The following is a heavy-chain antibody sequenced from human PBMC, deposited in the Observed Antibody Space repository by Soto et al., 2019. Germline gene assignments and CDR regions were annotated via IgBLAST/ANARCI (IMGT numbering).Heavy chain of an antibody. CDR1: GFTFSTYA. D-gene: IGHD3-10*01. Sequence: PGGSLRLSCAASGFTFSTYAMNWVRQAPGKGLEWVSGIGGSGVSTYYADSVQGRFTISRDNSKNTLYLQMNSLRAEDTAVYYCAKGVDGSNSAYFDYWGQGTLVTVSS. CDR2: IGGSGVST. V-gene: IGHV3-23*01. CDR3: AKGVDGSNSAYFDY. J-gene: IGHJ4*02.